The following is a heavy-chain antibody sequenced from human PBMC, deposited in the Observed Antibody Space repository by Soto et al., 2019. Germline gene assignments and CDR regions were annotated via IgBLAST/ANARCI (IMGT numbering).Heavy chain of an antibody. D-gene: IGHD2-2*01. J-gene: IGHJ5*02. V-gene: IGHV3-74*01. CDR1: GFTFSNYW. CDR3: LREGHCITTSCYGNWVEP. CDR2: INSEASHT. Sequence: EVQLVESVGGLVQPGGSLRLSCAASGFTFSNYWMHWIRQVPGKGLEWVSRINSEASHTYYADSVNGLFTISRDNAKHTLHLEMHSLRAEDTAVYYCLREGHCITTSCYGNWVEPWGQGTRVSVSS.